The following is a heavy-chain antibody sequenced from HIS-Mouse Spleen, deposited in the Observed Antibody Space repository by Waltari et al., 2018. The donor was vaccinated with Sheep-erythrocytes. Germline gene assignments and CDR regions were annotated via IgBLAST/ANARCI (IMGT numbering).Heavy chain of an antibody. CDR3: ARRTYYDFWSGYYTDAFDI. J-gene: IGHJ3*02. Sequence: EVQLVQSGAEVKKPGESLKISCKGSGYSFTSYWIGWVRQMPGKGLELMGIIYPGDSDTRYSPSFQGQVTISADKSISTAYLQWSSLKASDTAMYYCARRTYYDFWSGYYTDAFDIWGQGTMVTVSS. V-gene: IGHV5-51*03. CDR1: GYSFTSYW. D-gene: IGHD3-3*01. CDR2: IYPGDSDT.